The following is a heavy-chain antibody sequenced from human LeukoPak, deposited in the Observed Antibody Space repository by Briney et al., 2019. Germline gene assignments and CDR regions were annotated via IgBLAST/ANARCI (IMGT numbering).Heavy chain of an antibody. V-gene: IGHV3-21*01. CDR1: GFTFSSYS. J-gene: IGHJ4*02. CDR3: ARLITMIVDY. Sequence: PGGSLRLSCAASGFTFSSYSMNWVRQAPGRGLEWVSSISSSSSYIYYADSVKGRFTISRDNAKNSLYLQMNSLRAEDTAVYYCARLITMIVDYWGQGTLVTVSS. D-gene: IGHD3-22*01. CDR2: ISSSSSYI.